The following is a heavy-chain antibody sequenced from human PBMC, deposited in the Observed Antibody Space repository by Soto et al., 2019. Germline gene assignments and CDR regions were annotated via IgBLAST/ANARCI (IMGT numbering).Heavy chain of an antibody. CDR1: GGTFSSYA. V-gene: IGHV1-69*13. CDR3: ARGVSAGVDY. J-gene: IGHJ4*02. Sequence: SVKVSCKASGGTFSSYAISWVRQAPGQGLEWMGGIIPIFGTANYAQKFQGRVTITADESTSTAYMELTTLTSDDTAFYYCARGVSAGVDYWGQGTLVTVSS. D-gene: IGHD1-26*01. CDR2: IIPIFGTA.